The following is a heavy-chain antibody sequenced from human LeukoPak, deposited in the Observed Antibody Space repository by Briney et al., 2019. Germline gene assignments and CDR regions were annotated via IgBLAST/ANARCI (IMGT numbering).Heavy chain of an antibody. CDR3: ARHQGNYYDYYYYMDV. CDR2: INHSGST. V-gene: IGHV4-34*01. D-gene: IGHD3-10*01. J-gene: IGHJ6*03. Sequence: SETLSLTCAVYGGSFSGYYWSWIRQPPGKGLEWIGEINHSGSTNYNPSLKSRVTISVDTSKNQFSLTLSSVTAADTAVYYCARHQGNYYDYYYYMDVWGAGTTVTISS. CDR1: GGSFSGYY.